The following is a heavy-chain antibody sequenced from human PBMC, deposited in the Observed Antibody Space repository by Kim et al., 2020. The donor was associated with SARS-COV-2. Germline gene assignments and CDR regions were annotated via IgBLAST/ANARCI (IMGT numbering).Heavy chain of an antibody. CDR1: GFTVSSNY. V-gene: IGHV3-66*01. J-gene: IGHJ4*02. CDR3: SRDLRDWG. CDR2: IYSGGST. Sequence: GGSLRLSCAASGFTVSSNYMSWVRQAPGKGLEWVSAIYSGGSTYYADSVKGRFTISRDNSKNTLHLQMNSLRAEDTAVYYCSRDLRDWGWCEGTLVACSS. D-gene: IGHD7-27*01.